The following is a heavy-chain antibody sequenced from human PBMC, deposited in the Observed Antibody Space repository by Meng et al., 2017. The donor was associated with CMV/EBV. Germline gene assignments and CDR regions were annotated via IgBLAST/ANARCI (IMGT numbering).Heavy chain of an antibody. D-gene: IGHD2-21*01. CDR1: GYTFTSYG. Sequence: SGYTFTSYGISWVRQAPGQGLEWMGWISAYNGNTNYAQKLQGRVTMTTDTSTSTAYMELRSLRSDDTAVYYCARGCGGDCSGFFDCWGQGTLVTVSS. V-gene: IGHV1-18*01. CDR2: ISAYNGNT. J-gene: IGHJ4*02. CDR3: ARGCGGDCSGFFDC.